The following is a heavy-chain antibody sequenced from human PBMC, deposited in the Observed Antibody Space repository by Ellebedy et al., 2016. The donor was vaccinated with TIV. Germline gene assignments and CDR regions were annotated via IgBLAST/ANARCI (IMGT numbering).Heavy chain of an antibody. CDR3: ARDSRQWLEQYYYDY. Sequence: AASVKVSCKASGYTFTGYYMHWVRQAPGQGLEWMGWINPNSGGTNYAQKFQGWVTMTRDTSISTAYMELNSLRSEDTAVYYCARDSRQWLEQYYYDYWGQGTLVIVSS. CDR1: GYTFTGYY. CDR2: INPNSGGT. J-gene: IGHJ4*02. V-gene: IGHV1-2*04. D-gene: IGHD6-19*01.